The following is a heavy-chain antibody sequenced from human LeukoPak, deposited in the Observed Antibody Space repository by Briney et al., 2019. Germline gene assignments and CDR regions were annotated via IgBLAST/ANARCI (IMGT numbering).Heavy chain of an antibody. D-gene: IGHD3-22*01. CDR3: VHRTTNTMIDD. CDR1: GFSLTTNTEA. V-gene: IGHV2-5*01. Sequence: SGPTLVKPTQTLTLTCTFSGFSLTTNTEAVGWVRQPPGKAPEWLTFIYGSDDKRYSPSLRSRLTITKDTFKNQVALTMSNADPVDTATYYCVHRTTNTMIDDWGQGILVTVSS. J-gene: IGHJ4*02. CDR2: IYGSDDK.